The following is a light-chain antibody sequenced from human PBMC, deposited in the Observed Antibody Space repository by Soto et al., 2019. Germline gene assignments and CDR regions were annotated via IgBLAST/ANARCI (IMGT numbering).Light chain of an antibody. CDR2: GAS. Sequence: ETVLTQSPGTLSLSPGDRATLSCRASQSVSSNYLAWYQQKPGQAPRLLIYGASSRATGIPDRFSGSGSGTDFTLTISRLEPEDFAVYYCQQYSTSPFAFGQGTKLEIK. CDR3: QQYSTSPFA. J-gene: IGKJ2*01. V-gene: IGKV3-20*01. CDR1: QSVSSNY.